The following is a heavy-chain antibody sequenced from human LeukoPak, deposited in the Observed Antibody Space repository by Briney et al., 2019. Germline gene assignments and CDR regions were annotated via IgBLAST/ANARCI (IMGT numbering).Heavy chain of an antibody. CDR1: GVTFSNYW. CDR3: ARDYKSPDFWAGYPPYHHDH. D-gene: IGHD3/OR15-3a*01. Sequence: GGSLRLSCAASGVTFSNYWMHWVRQAPGKGLVWVSRINGDGRSTHYADSVQGRFTISRHNAESSLYLQMNSLRAEDTAVYYCARDYKSPDFWAGYPPYHHDHWGQGTLVTVSS. V-gene: IGHV3-74*01. CDR2: INGDGRST. J-gene: IGHJ4*02.